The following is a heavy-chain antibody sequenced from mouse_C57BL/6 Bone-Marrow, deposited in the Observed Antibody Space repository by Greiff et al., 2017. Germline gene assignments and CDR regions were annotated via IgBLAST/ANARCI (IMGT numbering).Heavy chain of an antibody. J-gene: IGHJ4*01. V-gene: IGHV1-42*01. CDR1: GYTFTGYY. D-gene: IGHD6-5*01. CDR3: ARGGLWRGSLDD. CDR2: INPSTGGT. Sequence: EVHLVESGPELVKPGASVKISCKASGYTFTGYYMNWVKQSPEKSLEWIGEINPSTGGTTYNQKFKAKATLTVDKSSSTAYMQLKSLTSEDSAVYYCARGGLWRGSLDDWGQGTSVTVSS.